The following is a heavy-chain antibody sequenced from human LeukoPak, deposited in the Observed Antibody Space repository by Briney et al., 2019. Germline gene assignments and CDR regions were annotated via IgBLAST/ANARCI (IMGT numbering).Heavy chain of an antibody. CDR1: GLTFSSYG. V-gene: IGHV3-30*02. D-gene: IGHD6-6*01. CDR3: ARVSSSSSVRWFDP. J-gene: IGHJ5*02. Sequence: PGGSLRLSCAASGLTFSSYGMHWVRQAPGKGLEWVAFIRYDGSNKYYADSVKGRFTISRDNSKNTLYLQMNSLRAEDTAVYYCARVSSSSSVRWFDPWGQGTLVTVSS. CDR2: IRYDGSNK.